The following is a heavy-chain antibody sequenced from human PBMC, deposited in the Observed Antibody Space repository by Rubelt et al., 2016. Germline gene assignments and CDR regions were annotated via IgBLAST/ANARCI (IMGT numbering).Heavy chain of an antibody. Sequence: QVQLVQSGAEVKKPGASVKVSCKASGYTFTSYGISWVRQAPGQGLEWMGWISAYNGNTNYAQKLQGRVTMTTETSTSTAYMGLRSLRSDDTAVYYCARVIITFGGVIEVGWFDPWGQGTLVTVSS. V-gene: IGHV1-18*01. J-gene: IGHJ5*02. CDR2: ISAYNGNT. CDR1: GYTFTSYG. D-gene: IGHD3-16*02. CDR3: ARVIITFGGVIEVGWFDP.